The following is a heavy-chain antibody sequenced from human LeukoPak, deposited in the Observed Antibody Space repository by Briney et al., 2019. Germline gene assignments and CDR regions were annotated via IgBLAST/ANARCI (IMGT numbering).Heavy chain of an antibody. CDR2: IYHSGST. J-gene: IGHJ4*02. Sequence: SETLSLTCTVSGYSISSGYYRGWIRQPPGKGLEWIGSIYHSGSTYYNPSLKSRVTISVDTSKNQFSLKLSSVTAADTAVYYCARGGVTYYFDYWGQGTLVTVSS. D-gene: IGHD4-23*01. CDR3: ARGGVTYYFDY. CDR1: GYSISSGYY. V-gene: IGHV4-38-2*02.